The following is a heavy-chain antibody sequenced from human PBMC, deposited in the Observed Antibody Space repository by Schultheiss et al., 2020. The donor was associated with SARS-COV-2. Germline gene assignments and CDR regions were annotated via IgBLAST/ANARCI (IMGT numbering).Heavy chain of an antibody. Sequence: GSLRLSCGVSGGSISSSDWWSWVRQPPGKGLEWIGETYPGGISNYNPSLKSRVTISIDKSNHQFSLDLNSVTAADTAVYFCASRRRYSYGTALDYWGQGTQVTVSS. V-gene: IGHV4-4*01. CDR3: ASRRRYSYGTALDY. D-gene: IGHD5-18*01. J-gene: IGHJ4*02. CDR1: GGSISSSDW. CDR2: TYPGGIS.